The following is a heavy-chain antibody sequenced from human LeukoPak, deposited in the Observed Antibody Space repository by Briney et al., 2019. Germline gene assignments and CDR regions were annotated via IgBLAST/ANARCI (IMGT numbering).Heavy chain of an antibody. CDR1: GFTFSSYA. D-gene: IGHD3-3*01. CDR2: ISGSGGST. Sequence: QPGGSLRLSCAASGFTFSSYAMSWVRQAPGKGLEWVSAISGSGGSTYYADSVKGRFTISRDNSKNTLYQQMNSLRAEDTAVYYCATPLGDFWSGYRARTDYWGQGTLVTVSS. CDR3: ATPLGDFWSGYRARTDY. V-gene: IGHV3-23*01. J-gene: IGHJ4*02.